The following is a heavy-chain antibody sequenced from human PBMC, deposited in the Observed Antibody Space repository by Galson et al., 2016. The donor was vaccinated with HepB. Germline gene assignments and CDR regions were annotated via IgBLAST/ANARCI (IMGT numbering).Heavy chain of an antibody. CDR2: IYHSATT. CDR1: GASISTNNW. Sequence: SETLSLTCAVSGASISTNNWWSWVRQAPGKGLEWIGQIYHSATTYYNPSLSGRVSMSVDKSSIQFSLRLSAVTAADTAVYYCAREAPGDYFDYWGQGTLVTVSS. CDR3: AREAPGDYFDY. J-gene: IGHJ4*02. V-gene: IGHV4-4*02.